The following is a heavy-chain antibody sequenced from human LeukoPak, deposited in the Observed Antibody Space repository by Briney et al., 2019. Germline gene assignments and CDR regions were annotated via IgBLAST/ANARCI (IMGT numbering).Heavy chain of an antibody. Sequence: SETLSLTCAVYGGSFSGYYWSWIRQPPGKGLEWIGEINQSGSTNYNPSLKSRVTISVDTSKNQFSLKLSSVTAADTAVYYCARLPVLRHFDWSPRYYYYGMDVWGQGTTVTVSS. CDR1: GGSFSGYY. V-gene: IGHV4-34*01. CDR2: INQSGST. CDR3: ARLPVLRHFDWSPRYYYYGMDV. J-gene: IGHJ6*02. D-gene: IGHD3-9*01.